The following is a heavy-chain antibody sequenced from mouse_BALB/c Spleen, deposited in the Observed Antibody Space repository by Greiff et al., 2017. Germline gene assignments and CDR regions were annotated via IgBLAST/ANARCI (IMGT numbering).Heavy chain of an antibody. CDR1: GFTFSSFG. Sequence: EVQLVESGGGLVQPGGSRKLSCAASGFTFSSFGMHWVRQAPEKGLEWVAYISSGSSTIYYADTVKGRFTISRDNPKNTLFLQMTSLRSEDTAMYYCARGGYGPAWFAYWGQGTLVTVSA. D-gene: IGHD1-1*02. J-gene: IGHJ3*01. CDR2: ISSGSSTI. CDR3: ARGGYGPAWFAY. V-gene: IGHV5-17*02.